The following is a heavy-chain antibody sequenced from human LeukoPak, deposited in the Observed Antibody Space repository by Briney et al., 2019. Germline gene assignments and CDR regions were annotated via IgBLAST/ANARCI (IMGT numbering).Heavy chain of an antibody. J-gene: IGHJ4*02. CDR3: ARDLRVISFDN. CDR1: GFSFSDDA. V-gene: IGHV3-33*08. Sequence: QAGGSLRLSCAASGFSFSDDAMHWVRQAPGKGPEWVAVIFHDGRNKYYADSVKGRFTISRDNSKNTLYLQMNSLRAEDTAIYYCARDLRVISFDNWGQGTLVSVSS. CDR2: IFHDGRNK. D-gene: IGHD2-21*01.